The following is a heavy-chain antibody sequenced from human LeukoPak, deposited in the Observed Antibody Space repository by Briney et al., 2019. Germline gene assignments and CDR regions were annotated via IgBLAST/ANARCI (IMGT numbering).Heavy chain of an antibody. Sequence: GGSLRLSCAASGFTFSSYAMSWVRQAPGKGLEWVSAISGSGGSTYYADSVKGRFTISRDNSKNTLYLQMNSLRAEDTAVYYCAKDHAKYSSSWYSYYDSSGYYTGYYFDYWGQGTLVTASS. D-gene: IGHD3-22*01. V-gene: IGHV3-23*01. CDR3: AKDHAKYSSSWYSYYDSSGYYTGYYFDY. CDR1: GFTFSSYA. CDR2: ISGSGGST. J-gene: IGHJ4*02.